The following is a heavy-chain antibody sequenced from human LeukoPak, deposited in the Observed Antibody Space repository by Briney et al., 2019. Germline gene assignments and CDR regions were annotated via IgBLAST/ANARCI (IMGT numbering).Heavy chain of an antibody. V-gene: IGHV3-74*01. D-gene: IGHD2-21*01. CDR1: GFTFSSYW. J-gene: IGHJ4*02. Sequence: GGPLRLSCAASGFTFSSYWMDWVRQAPGKGLMWVSRIRCDGGDTGYADSVKGRFTIYRDNAKNTLYLQINSLRVEDTAVYYCARDIAGLGYWGQGTLVSVSS. CDR2: IRCDGGDT. CDR3: ARDIAGLGY.